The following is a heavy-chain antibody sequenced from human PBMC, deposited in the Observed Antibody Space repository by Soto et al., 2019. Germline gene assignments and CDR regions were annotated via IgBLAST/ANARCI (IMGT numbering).Heavy chain of an antibody. Sequence: ETLSLTCAVYGGSFSGYSWTWIRQPPGTGLEWIGEINHSGSTNYNPSLKSRVTISVDTSKNQFSLKLSSVTAADTAVYYCARVWGGAFDIWGQGTMVTVSS. V-gene: IGHV4-34*01. CDR3: ARVWGGAFDI. CDR1: GGSFSGYS. CDR2: INHSGST. J-gene: IGHJ3*02. D-gene: IGHD3-10*01.